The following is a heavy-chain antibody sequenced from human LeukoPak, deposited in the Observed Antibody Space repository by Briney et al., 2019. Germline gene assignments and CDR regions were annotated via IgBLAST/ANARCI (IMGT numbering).Heavy chain of an antibody. CDR1: GGSISSGSYY. V-gene: IGHV4-61*02. CDR2: IYTSGST. J-gene: IGHJ3*02. D-gene: IGHD3-22*01. Sequence: SQTLSLTCTVSGGSISSGSYYWSWIRQPAGKGLEWIGRIYTSGSTNYNPSLKSRVTISVDTSKNQFSLKLSSVTAADTATYYCARGAYYYASSGFFTFHIWGQGTMVTVSS. CDR3: ARGAYYYASSGFFTFHI.